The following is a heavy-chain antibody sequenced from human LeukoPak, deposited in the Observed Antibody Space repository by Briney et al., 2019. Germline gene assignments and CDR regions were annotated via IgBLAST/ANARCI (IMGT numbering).Heavy chain of an antibody. D-gene: IGHD2-2*01. CDR1: GYSFTTFH. Sequence: GASVKVSCKAAGYSFTTFHINWVRQAPGQGPEWMGWVNPDTGNTGFAQKFQGRVTMTRDTSISTAYMELSRLRSDDTAVYYCARVSTDDAFDIWGQGTMVTVSS. V-gene: IGHV1-8*02. CDR2: VNPDTGNT. CDR3: ARVSTDDAFDI. J-gene: IGHJ3*02.